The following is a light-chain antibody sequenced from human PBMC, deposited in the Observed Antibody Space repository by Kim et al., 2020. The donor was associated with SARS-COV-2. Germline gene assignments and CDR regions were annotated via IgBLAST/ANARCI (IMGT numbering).Light chain of an antibody. Sequence: QGVTVSCNGSSSNIGAGYDVHWYQQLPGTAPKLLIYGNSNRPSGVPDRFSGSKSGTSASLAITGLQAEDEADYYCQSYDSSLSGVVFGGGTQLTVL. CDR2: GNS. CDR3: QSYDSSLSGVV. CDR1: SSNIGAGYD. V-gene: IGLV1-40*01. J-gene: IGLJ2*01.